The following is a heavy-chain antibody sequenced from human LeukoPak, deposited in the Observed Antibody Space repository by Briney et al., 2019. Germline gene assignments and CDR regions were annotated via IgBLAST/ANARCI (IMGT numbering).Heavy chain of an antibody. V-gene: IGHV3-23*01. D-gene: IGHD1-26*01. CDR2: SSGSGRST. Sequence: PGGSLRLSCAPSGFTFSSYSMSCVRHAPEKALECVSASSGSGRSTYYTNSVKGRFTIPRDNDKNSPYLQMNSLKAEDTAVHYSAGAGHSGYWGQGTLVTVSS. CDR1: GFTFSSYS. J-gene: IGHJ4*02. CDR3: AGAGHSGY.